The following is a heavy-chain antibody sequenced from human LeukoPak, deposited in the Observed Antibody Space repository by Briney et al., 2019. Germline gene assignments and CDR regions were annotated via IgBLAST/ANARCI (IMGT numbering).Heavy chain of an antibody. CDR3: ARDDNWNDKPFDH. D-gene: IGHD1-20*01. CDR2: ISTSSSFI. V-gene: IGHV3-21*01. Sequence: GGSLRLSCAASGFTFSHYTMNWVRQAPGKGLEWVSSISTSSSFIRYADSVKGRFTISRDNANSPLSLQMNRLTAEDTALYYCARDDNWNDKPFDHWGQGALVTVSS. J-gene: IGHJ4*02. CDR1: GFTFSHYT.